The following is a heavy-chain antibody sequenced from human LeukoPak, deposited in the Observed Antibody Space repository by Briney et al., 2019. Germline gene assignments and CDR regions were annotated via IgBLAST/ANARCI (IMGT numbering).Heavy chain of an antibody. CDR1: GYSFTSYW. V-gene: IGHV5-51*01. J-gene: IGHJ3*02. Sequence: GESLKISCKGSGYSFTSYWIGCVRQMPGKGLEWMGIIYPGDSDTRYSPSFQGQVTISADKSISTAYLQWSSLKASDTAMYYCARQARYFDWLLVGAFDIWGQGTMVTVSS. D-gene: IGHD3-9*01. CDR3: ARQARYFDWLLVGAFDI. CDR2: IYPGDSDT.